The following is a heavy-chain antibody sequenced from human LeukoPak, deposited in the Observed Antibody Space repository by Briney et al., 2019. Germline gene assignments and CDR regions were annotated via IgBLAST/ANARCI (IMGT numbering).Heavy chain of an antibody. CDR3: ARHRGCSSTSCYLDY. D-gene: IGHD2-2*01. Sequence: PSETLSLTCAVSGYSISSGYYWGWIRQPPGKGLEWLGSIYHSGSTYCNPSLKSRVTISVDTSKNQYSLKLSSVTAADTAVYYCARHRGCSSTSCYLDYWGQGTLVTVSS. V-gene: IGHV4-38-2*01. J-gene: IGHJ4*02. CDR1: GYSISSGYY. CDR2: IYHSGST.